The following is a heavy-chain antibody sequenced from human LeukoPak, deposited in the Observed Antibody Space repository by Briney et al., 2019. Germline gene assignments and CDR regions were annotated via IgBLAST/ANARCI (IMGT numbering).Heavy chain of an antibody. CDR3: ARETYYYDSSGYNWFDP. CDR1: GGSFSGYY. D-gene: IGHD3-22*01. Sequence: SETLSLTCAVYGGSFSGYYWSWIRQPPGKGLEWIGEINHSGSTNYNPSLKSRVTVSVDTSKNQFSLKLSSVTAADTAVYYCARETYYYDSSGYNWFDPWGQGTLVTVSP. CDR2: INHSGST. V-gene: IGHV4-34*01. J-gene: IGHJ5*02.